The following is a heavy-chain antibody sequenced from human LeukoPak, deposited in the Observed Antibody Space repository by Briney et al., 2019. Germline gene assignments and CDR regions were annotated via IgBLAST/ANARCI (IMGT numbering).Heavy chain of an antibody. V-gene: IGHV1-2*06. D-gene: IGHD1-26*01. CDR2: INPNSGGT. CDR1: GYTFTGYY. J-gene: IGHJ4*02. Sequence: VASVKVSCKASGYTFTGYYMHWVRQAPGQGLGWMGRINPNSGGTNYAQKFQGRVTMTRDTSISTAYMELSRLRSDDTAVYYCARDFARISGSYSRDSDYWGQGTLVTVSS. CDR3: ARDFARISGSYSRDSDY.